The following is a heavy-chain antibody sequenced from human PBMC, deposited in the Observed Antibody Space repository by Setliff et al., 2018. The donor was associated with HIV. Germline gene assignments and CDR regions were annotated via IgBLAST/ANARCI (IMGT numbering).Heavy chain of an antibody. CDR1: GYAFSTYG. Sequence: ASVKVSCKASGYAFSTYGMHWVRQAPGQRLEWMGWINAANGKTKYSQKFQGRLTITGDISASTVDMELSRLKPEDTALYFCARDYSGTYYGDIDWWGQGTLVTVSS. CDR3: ARDYSGTYYGDIDW. D-gene: IGHD1-26*01. V-gene: IGHV1-3*01. J-gene: IGHJ4*02. CDR2: INAANGKT.